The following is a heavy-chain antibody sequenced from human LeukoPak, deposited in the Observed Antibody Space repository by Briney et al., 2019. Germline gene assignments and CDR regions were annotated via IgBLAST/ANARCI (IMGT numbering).Heavy chain of an antibody. J-gene: IGHJ4*02. CDR1: GFNFGIYW. CDR2: IKEDGSAK. D-gene: IGHD1-26*01. V-gene: IGHV3-7*01. CDR3: ARDQVVGAFDY. Sequence: GGSLRLSCAASGFNFGIYWMSWVRQAPGKGLEWVAHIKEDGSAKYYVDSVKGRFTISRENAKNSLYLQMNSLRAEDTAVYYCARDQVVGAFDYWGQGTLVTVSS.